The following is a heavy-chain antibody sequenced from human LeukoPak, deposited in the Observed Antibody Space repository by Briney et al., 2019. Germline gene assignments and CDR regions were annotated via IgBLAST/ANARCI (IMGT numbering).Heavy chain of an antibody. CDR3: ARAKDCSSITCPFDI. V-gene: IGHV3-20*04. D-gene: IGHD2-2*01. CDR1: AFTFHDYG. CDR2: INWNSGST. Sequence: GGSLRLSCAASAFTFHDYGVSWVRQAPGKGLEWVSSINWNSGSTGYADSVKGRFSISIDNGKNSLYLQMNSLRAEDTALYYCARAKDCSSITCPFDIWGQGTRVSVSS. J-gene: IGHJ3*02.